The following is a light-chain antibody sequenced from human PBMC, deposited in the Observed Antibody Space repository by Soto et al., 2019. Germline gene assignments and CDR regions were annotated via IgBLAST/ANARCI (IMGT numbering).Light chain of an antibody. J-gene: IGKJ5*01. CDR1: QGIGNF. Sequence: DIQLTQSPSSLSASVGDRVTITCRASQGIGNFLAWYQQKPGKVPKLLISAASSLQSGVPSRFSGRGSGTDFTLTITSLQPEDVATYYCQKYSSVITFGQGTRLESK. CDR3: QKYSSVIT. V-gene: IGKV1-27*01. CDR2: AAS.